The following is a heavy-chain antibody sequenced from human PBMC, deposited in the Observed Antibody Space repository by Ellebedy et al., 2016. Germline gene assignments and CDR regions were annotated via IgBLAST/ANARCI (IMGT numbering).Heavy chain of an antibody. CDR2: INPNSGGT. Sequence: ASVKVSCXASGYTFTDYYMHWVRQAPGQGLEWMGWINPNSGGTNYAQKFQGRVTMTRDTSISTAYMELSRLRSDDTALYYCARDGSFLNYYDGTGYYCFDYWGQGTLVTVSS. D-gene: IGHD3-22*01. CDR3: ARDGSFLNYYDGTGYYCFDY. V-gene: IGHV1-2*02. CDR1: GYTFTDYY. J-gene: IGHJ4*02.